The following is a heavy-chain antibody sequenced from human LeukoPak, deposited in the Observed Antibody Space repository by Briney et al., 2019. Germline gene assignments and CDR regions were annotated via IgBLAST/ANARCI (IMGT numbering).Heavy chain of an antibody. CDR1: GFTFSSYG. Sequence: QPGRSLRLSCAASGFTFSSYGMHWVRQAPGKGLEWVAVISYDGSNKYYADSVKGRFTISRDNAKNSLYLQMNSLRAEDTAVYYCASYCSSTSCYGFDYWGQGTLVTVSS. J-gene: IGHJ4*02. CDR2: ISYDGSNK. V-gene: IGHV3-30*03. D-gene: IGHD2-2*01. CDR3: ASYCSSTSCYGFDY.